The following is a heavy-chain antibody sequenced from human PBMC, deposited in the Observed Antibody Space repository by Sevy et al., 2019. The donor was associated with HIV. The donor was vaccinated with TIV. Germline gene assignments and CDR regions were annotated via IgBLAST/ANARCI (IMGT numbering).Heavy chain of an antibody. CDR3: AKDAGGCSGGNCYRATHYYGMDV. J-gene: IGHJ6*02. D-gene: IGHD2-15*01. CDR2: VSYDGSNE. Sequence: GGSLRLSCAASGFTFSTYAMHWVRQAPGKGLEWVAVVSYDGSNEHYADSVKGRFIISRDKSKNTLYLQMNSLRGEDTAVYYCAKDAGGCSGGNCYRATHYYGMDVWGQGTTVTVSS. V-gene: IGHV3-30*18. CDR1: GFTFSTYA.